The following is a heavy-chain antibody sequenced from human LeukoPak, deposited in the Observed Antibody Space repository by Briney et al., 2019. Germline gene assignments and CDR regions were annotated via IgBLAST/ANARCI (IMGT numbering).Heavy chain of an antibody. CDR2: ISGSSSYI. J-gene: IGHJ4*02. CDR3: AREGSGSYFRYYFDY. D-gene: IGHD1-26*01. Sequence: GGSLRLSCAASGFTFSTFGMHWVRQAPGKGLEWVSSISGSSSYIYYADSVKGRFTISRDNAKNSLYLQMNSLRAEDTAVYYCAREGSGSYFRYYFDYWGQGTLVTVSS. V-gene: IGHV3-21*01. CDR1: GFTFSTFG.